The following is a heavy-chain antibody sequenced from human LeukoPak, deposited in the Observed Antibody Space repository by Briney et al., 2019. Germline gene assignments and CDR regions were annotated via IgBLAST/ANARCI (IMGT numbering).Heavy chain of an antibody. J-gene: IGHJ4*02. Sequence: GGSLRLSCAASGFTFSSYGIHWVRQAPGKGLEWVAFIRYDGSNKYYADSVKGRFTISRDNSKNTLYLQMNSLRAEDTAVYYCARERIAVGTFDYWGQGTLVTVSS. CDR1: GFTFSSYG. CDR3: ARERIAVGTFDY. CDR2: IRYDGSNK. V-gene: IGHV3-30*02. D-gene: IGHD6-19*01.